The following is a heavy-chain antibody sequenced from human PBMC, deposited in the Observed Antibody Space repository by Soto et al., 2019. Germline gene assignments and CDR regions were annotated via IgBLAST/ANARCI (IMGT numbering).Heavy chain of an antibody. CDR2: SNGAGSDT. V-gene: IGHV3-74*01. D-gene: IGHD4-17*01. Sequence: PGGSLRLSCVGSGFSVSGYWMHWVRQVPGKGLVWVSRSNGAGSDTSYADSLEGRFTISRDNAKSTLYLQMNSLGPEDSGVYYFCARGVKYGAYSRWFDPWGQGTLVTVSS. CDR1: GFSVSGYW. CDR3: ARGVKYGAYSRWFDP. J-gene: IGHJ5*02.